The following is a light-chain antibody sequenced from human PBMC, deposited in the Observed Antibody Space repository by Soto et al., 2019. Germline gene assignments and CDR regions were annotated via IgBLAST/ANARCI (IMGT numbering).Light chain of an antibody. Sequence: QAVVTQEPSLTVSPGGTMILTCGSSTGAVTSGHYPYWFQQKPGQAPRTLIYDTSNKQSWTPARFSGSLLWGKAALTLSGAQPEDEADYYCLLSYSGVVVIAGGTKLTVL. CDR3: LLSYSGVVV. J-gene: IGLJ2*01. V-gene: IGLV7-46*01. CDR1: TGAVTSGHY. CDR2: DTS.